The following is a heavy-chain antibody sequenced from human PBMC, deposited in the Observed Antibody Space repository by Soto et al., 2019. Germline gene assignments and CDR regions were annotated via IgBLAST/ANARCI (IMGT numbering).Heavy chain of an antibody. D-gene: IGHD3-22*01. CDR1: VDSMNSEY. V-gene: IGHV4-4*09. Sequence: QVQLQESGPGLVRPSETLSLTCSVSVDSMNSEYWTWIRQTPGKGLEWIGYIFPTGTTNYNPSLKSRVIISVDRSKNQFSLDLFSVTAADTAIYYCARCMGYDDSGRFDPTFDRWGQGTRVTVSS. J-gene: IGHJ4*02. CDR3: ARCMGYDDSGRFDPTFDR. CDR2: IFPTGTT.